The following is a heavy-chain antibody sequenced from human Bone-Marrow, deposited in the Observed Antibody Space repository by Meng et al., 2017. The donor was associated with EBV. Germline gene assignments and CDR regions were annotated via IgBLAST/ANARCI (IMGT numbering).Heavy chain of an antibody. CDR3: ARGRAYSSSTGWYFDL. V-gene: IGHV4-31*11. D-gene: IGHD6-6*01. CDR1: GGSISSGGSH. CDR2: INHRGNT. Sequence: QVQLQESGPGLVKPPQTLYLTCAGPGGSISSGGSHWSWTRQPPGKGLEWIGKINHRGNTNYNPSLKSRVTISEDTSKNQFSLKLRSVTAADTAVYYCARGRAYSSSTGWYFDLWGRGTLVTVSS. J-gene: IGHJ2*01.